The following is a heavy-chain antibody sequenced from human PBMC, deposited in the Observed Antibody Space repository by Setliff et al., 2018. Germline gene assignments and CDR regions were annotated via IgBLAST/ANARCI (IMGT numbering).Heavy chain of an antibody. J-gene: IGHJ5*02. Sequence: PSETLSLTCTVSGDSISSGSYYWSWIRQPAGKGLEWIGQIHTSGSTNYSPSLKSRVTTSVDTSKNQFSLKLNSVTAADTAVYYCARRRSSGWTNNWFDPWGQGTLVTVSS. CDR2: IHTSGST. D-gene: IGHD6-19*01. CDR1: GDSISSGSYY. CDR3: ARRRSSGWTNNWFDP. V-gene: IGHV4-61*09.